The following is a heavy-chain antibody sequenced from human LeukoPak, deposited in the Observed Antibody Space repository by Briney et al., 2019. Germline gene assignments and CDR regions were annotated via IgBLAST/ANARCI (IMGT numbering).Heavy chain of an antibody. CDR1: GYTFTSYY. CDR2: INPSGGST. Sequence: ASVKVSCKASGYTFTSYYMHWVRQAPGQGLEWMGIINPSGGSTSYAQKFQGRVTMTRDTATSTIYMELRSLRSEDTAVYYCATGGYYDSSGYSVDYWGQGTLVTVSS. D-gene: IGHD3-22*01. V-gene: IGHV1-46*01. CDR3: ATGGYYDSSGYSVDY. J-gene: IGHJ4*02.